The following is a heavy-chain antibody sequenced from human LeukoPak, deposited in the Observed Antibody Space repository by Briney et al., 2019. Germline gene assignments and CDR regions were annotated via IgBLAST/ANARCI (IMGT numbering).Heavy chain of an antibody. CDR3: ARRAEFDY. CDR1: GYTFTGYY. CDR2: INPNSGGT. Sequence: SVTVSCKASGYTFTGYYIHWVRQAPGQGLEWMGCINPNSGGTNYAQKFQGRVTMTRDTSISTAYMELSRLTSDDTAVYYCARRAEFDYWGQGTLVTVSS. V-gene: IGHV1-2*02. J-gene: IGHJ4*02.